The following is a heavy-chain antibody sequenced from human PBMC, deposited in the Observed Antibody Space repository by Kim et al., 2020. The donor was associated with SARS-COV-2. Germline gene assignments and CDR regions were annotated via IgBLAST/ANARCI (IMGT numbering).Heavy chain of an antibody. CDR2: FSGSVGTT. CDR1: GFTFTTYA. Sequence: GGSLRLSCVASGFTFTTYAMSWVRQAPGKGLEWVSAFSGSVGTTYYADSVKGRFTISRDESKNTLYLQMSSLRAEDTALYYCAKCVSLYYSYGMDVWGQGTTVTVSS. V-gene: IGHV3-23*01. CDR3: AKCVSLYYSYGMDV. J-gene: IGHJ6*02.